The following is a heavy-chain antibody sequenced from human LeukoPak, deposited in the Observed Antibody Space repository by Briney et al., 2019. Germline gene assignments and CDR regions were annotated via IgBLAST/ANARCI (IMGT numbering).Heavy chain of an antibody. V-gene: IGHV4-59*01. CDR1: GGSIRSYY. D-gene: IGHD6-13*01. J-gene: IGHJ3*02. CDR2: IYYSGST. CDR3: ARDTPYSSSYAFDI. Sequence: SETLSLTCTVCGGSIRSYYWSWIRQPPGKGLEWIGYIYYSGSTNYNPSLKSRVTISVDTSKNQFSLKLSSVTAADTAVYYCARDTPYSSSYAFDIWGQGTMVTVPS.